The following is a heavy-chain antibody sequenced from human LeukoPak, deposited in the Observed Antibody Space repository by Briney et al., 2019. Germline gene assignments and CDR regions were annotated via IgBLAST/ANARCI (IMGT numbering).Heavy chain of an antibody. Sequence: GASVKVSCKASGDTFTGYYMHWVRQAPGQGLEWMGWINPNSGGTNYAQKFQGRVTMTRDTSISTAYMEVSRLRFDAKAVYYCARVGSGSYGDRDYWGQGTLVTVSS. CDR3: ARVGSGSYGDRDY. V-gene: IGHV1-2*02. CDR2: INPNSGGT. CDR1: GDTFTGYY. J-gene: IGHJ4*02. D-gene: IGHD3-10*01.